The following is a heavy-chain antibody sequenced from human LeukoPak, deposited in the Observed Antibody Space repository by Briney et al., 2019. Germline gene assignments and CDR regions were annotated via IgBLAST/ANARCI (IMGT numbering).Heavy chain of an antibody. Sequence: PGGSLRLSCAASGFTFSSYDMHWVRQATGKGLEWVSAIGTAGDTYYPGSVKSRFTISRENAKNPLYLQMNSLRAGDTAVYYCARGRAQYSSGWYFWFDPWGQGTLVTVSS. J-gene: IGHJ5*02. CDR2: IGTAGDT. V-gene: IGHV3-13*01. CDR3: ARGRAQYSSGWYFWFDP. D-gene: IGHD6-19*01. CDR1: GFTFSSYD.